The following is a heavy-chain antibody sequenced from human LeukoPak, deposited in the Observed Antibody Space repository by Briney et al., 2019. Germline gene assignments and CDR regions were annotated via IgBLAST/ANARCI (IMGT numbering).Heavy chain of an antibody. CDR1: GFTFSSYA. J-gene: IGHJ4*02. D-gene: IGHD3-3*01. Sequence: GGSLRLSCAASGFTFSSYAMSWVRQAPGKGLEWVSAISGSGGSTYYADSVKGRFTISRDNSKNTLYLQMNSLRAEDTAVYYCANYRGTFLEWLSPFDYWGQGTLVTVSS. V-gene: IGHV3-23*01. CDR2: ISGSGGST. CDR3: ANYRGTFLEWLSPFDY.